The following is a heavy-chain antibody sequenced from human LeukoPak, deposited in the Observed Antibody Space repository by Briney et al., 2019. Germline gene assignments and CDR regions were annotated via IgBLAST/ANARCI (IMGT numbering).Heavy chain of an antibody. Sequence: ASMKVSCKASGYTFTSYGISWVRQAPGQGLEWMGWTSAYNGNTNYAQKFQGRVTMTIDTSTSIAYMELRSPRSDDTAVYYCARDLGAFYGSGSPWYFDSWGQGTLVTVSS. CDR1: GYTFTSYG. CDR3: ARDLGAFYGSGSPWYFDS. CDR2: TSAYNGNT. V-gene: IGHV1-18*01. J-gene: IGHJ4*02. D-gene: IGHD3-10*01.